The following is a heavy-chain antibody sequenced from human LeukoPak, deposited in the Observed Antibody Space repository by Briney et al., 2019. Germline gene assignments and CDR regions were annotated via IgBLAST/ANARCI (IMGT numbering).Heavy chain of an antibody. Sequence: GGSLRLSCAASGFTFSTYWMHWVRQVPGKGLLWVSRINSDGSTADYADAVKGRFTISRDNAKNSLYLQMNSLRAEDTALYYCARESHSSAWYANGNGALDIWGQGTMVTVSS. D-gene: IGHD6-19*01. CDR1: GFTFSTYW. J-gene: IGHJ3*02. CDR3: ARESHSSAWYANGNGALDI. V-gene: IGHV3-74*01. CDR2: INSDGSTA.